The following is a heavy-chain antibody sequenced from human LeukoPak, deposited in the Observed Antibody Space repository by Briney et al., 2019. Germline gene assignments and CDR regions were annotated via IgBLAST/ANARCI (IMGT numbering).Heavy chain of an antibody. CDR2: IWYDGSNK. V-gene: IGHV3-33*01. D-gene: IGHD6-13*01. CDR3: RVAAAVFDY. J-gene: IGHJ4*02. Sequence: GGSLRLSCAASGFTFSSYGMHWVRQAPGKGLEWVAVIWYDGSNKYYADSVKGRSTISRDNSKNTLYLQMNSLRAEDTAVYYCRVAAAVFDYWGQGTLVTVSS. CDR1: GFTFSSYG.